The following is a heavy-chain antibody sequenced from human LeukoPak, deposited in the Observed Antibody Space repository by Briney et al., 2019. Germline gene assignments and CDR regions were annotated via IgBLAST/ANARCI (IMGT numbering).Heavy chain of an antibody. CDR3: ARAWSSRGYSGYDYYFDY. D-gene: IGHD5-12*01. CDR1: GFTFSSYE. J-gene: IGHJ4*02. Sequence: PGGSLRLSCAASGFTFSSYEMNWVRQAPGKGLEWVSYISSSGSTIYYADSVKGRFTISRDHAQNSLYLQMNSLRAEDTAVYYCARAWSSRGYSGYDYYFDYWGQGTLVTVSS. V-gene: IGHV3-48*03. CDR2: ISSSGSTI.